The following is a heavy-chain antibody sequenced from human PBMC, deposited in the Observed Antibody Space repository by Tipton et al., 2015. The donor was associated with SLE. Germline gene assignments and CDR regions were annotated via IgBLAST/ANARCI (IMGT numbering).Heavy chain of an antibody. CDR1: GYSFTTSD. Sequence: QLVQSGAEVKKPGASVKVSCRASGYSFTTSDINWVRQATGQGLEWMGWMSPNTGNAVSAQNFQGRVTLTRDTSTNTAYMELSSLRSEDTAVYFCARGLRFTMIQGLAYWGQGTLVTVSS. J-gene: IGHJ4*02. V-gene: IGHV1-8*01. CDR3: ARGLRFTMIQGLAY. CDR2: MSPNTGNA. D-gene: IGHD3-10*01.